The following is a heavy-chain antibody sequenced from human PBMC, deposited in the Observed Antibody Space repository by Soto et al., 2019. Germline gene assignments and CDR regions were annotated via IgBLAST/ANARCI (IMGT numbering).Heavy chain of an antibody. CDR2: IWYDGSNT. J-gene: IGHJ4*02. CDR3: ARDVLYRSGHYSDY. CDR1: GFTFSNYG. D-gene: IGHD6-19*01. V-gene: IGHV3-33*01. Sequence: QVQLVESGGGVVQPGRSLRLSCAASGFTFSNYGMQWVRQAPGKGLEWVAVIWYDGSNTFYADSVKGRFTISRDNSKNTLYLQMNSLSAEDTALYYCARDVLYRSGHYSDYWGQGTLVTVSS.